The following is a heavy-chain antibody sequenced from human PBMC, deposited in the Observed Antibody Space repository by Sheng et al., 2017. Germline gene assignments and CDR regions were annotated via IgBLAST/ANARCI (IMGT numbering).Heavy chain of an antibody. V-gene: IGHV3-21*01. J-gene: IGHJ6*03. CDR1: GFTFSSYS. D-gene: IGHD5-12*01. CDR3: ARVPLYSGYDERGNYYYYYMDV. CDR2: ISSSSSYI. Sequence: EVQLVESGGGLVKPGGSLRLSCAASGFTFSSYSMNWVRQAPGKGLEWVSSISSSSSYIYYADSVKGRFTISRDNAKNSLYLQMNSLRAEDTAVYYCARVPLYSGYDERGNYYYYYMDVWGKGTTVTVSS.